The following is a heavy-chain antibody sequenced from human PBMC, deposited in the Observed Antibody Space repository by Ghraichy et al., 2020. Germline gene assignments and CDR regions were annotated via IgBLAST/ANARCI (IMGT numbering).Heavy chain of an antibody. CDR1: GFTFSSYA. Sequence: GGSLRLSCAASGFTFSSYAMTWVRQAPGKGLEWVSTISDSGGSTYYADSVRGRFTISRDNSKNTLYLQMNNLRAEDTAVYYCARDPIASGYWAAGYWGQGTLVTVSS. J-gene: IGHJ4*02. D-gene: IGHD3-22*01. CDR3: ARDPIASGYWAAGY. V-gene: IGHV3-23*01. CDR2: ISDSGGST.